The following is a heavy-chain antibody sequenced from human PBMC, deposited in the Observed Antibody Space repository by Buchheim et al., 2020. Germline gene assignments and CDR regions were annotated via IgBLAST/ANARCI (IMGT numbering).Heavy chain of an antibody. J-gene: IGHJ5*02. D-gene: IGHD6-25*01. V-gene: IGHV3-74*01. CDR1: GFSFSSYW. CDR3: ARGIAATANPNWFDP. CDR2: ITSDGSGT. Sequence: EVQLVESGGGLVQPGGSLRLSCAASGFSFSSYWMHWARQAPGRGLVWVSRITSDGSGTGYADSVTGRFTISRDNAKNTLYLQMNSLSPEDTAVYFCARGIAATANPNWFDPWGQGTL.